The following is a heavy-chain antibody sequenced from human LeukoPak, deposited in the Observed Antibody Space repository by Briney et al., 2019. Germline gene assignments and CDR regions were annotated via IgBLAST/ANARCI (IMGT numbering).Heavy chain of an antibody. CDR1: GGSISSSSYY. Sequence: NPSETLSLTCTVSGGSISSSSYYWGWIRQLPGKGLEWIGSIYYSGSTYYNPSLKSRVTISVDTSKNQFSLKLSSVTAADTAVYYCARRALDYGGNPNFDYWGQGTLVTVSS. J-gene: IGHJ4*02. CDR3: ARRALDYGGNPNFDY. V-gene: IGHV4-39*01. D-gene: IGHD4-17*01. CDR2: IYYSGST.